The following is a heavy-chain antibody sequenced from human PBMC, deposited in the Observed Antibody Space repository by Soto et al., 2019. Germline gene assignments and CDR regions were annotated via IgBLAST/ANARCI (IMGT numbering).Heavy chain of an antibody. D-gene: IGHD3-10*01. CDR2: IFDAATA. Sequence: QVQLQESGPGLMKPSGTLSLICSVSGESVGRGTNYWSWVRQAPGRGLEWIGYIFDAATAIYNPSFESRVSISLDAAKNQGSLKLTSVTAADTAIYYCARDRRGSADGFIYYYGMEVWGQGTSVTVSS. J-gene: IGHJ6*02. CDR3: ARDRRGSADGFIYYYGMEV. V-gene: IGHV4-61*01. CDR1: GESVGRGTNY.